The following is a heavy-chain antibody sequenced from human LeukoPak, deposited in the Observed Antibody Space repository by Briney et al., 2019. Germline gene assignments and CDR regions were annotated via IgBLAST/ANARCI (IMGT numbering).Heavy chain of an antibody. V-gene: IGHV3-30*18. CDR1: GFTFSSYG. D-gene: IGHD6-19*01. CDR2: ISYDGSNK. CDR3: AKTKSGYSSGWYGYYYYYYGMDV. J-gene: IGHJ6*02. Sequence: PGGSLRLSCAASGFTFSSYGMHWVRQAPGKGLEWMAVISYDGSNKYYADSVKGRFTISRDNSKNTLYLQMNSLGAEDTAVYYCAKTKSGYSSGWYGYYYYYYGMDVWGQGTTVTVSS.